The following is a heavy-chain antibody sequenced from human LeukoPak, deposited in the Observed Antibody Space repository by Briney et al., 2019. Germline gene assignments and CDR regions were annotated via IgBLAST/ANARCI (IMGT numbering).Heavy chain of an antibody. D-gene: IGHD3-10*01. CDR2: ISSSSSYI. CDR3: AREGSGTYYFDH. V-gene: IGHV3-21*01. J-gene: IGHJ4*02. Sequence: GGSLRLSCAASGFTFSSYSMNWVRQAPGKGLEWVSSISSSSSYIYYADSVKGRFTISRDNAKNSLYLQMNSLRAEDTAVHYCAREGSGTYYFDHWGQGTLVTVSS. CDR1: GFTFSSYS.